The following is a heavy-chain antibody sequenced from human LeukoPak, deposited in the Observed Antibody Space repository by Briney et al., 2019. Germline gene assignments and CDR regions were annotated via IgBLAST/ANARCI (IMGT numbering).Heavy chain of an antibody. CDR2: ISSSSSTI. V-gene: IGHV3-48*01. J-gene: IGHJ6*03. CDR1: GFTFSSYS. Sequence: PGGSLRLSCAASGFTFSSYSMNWVRQAPGKGLEWVSYISSSSSTIYYADSVKGRFTISRDNAKNSLYLQMNSLRAEDTAVYYCAREGYYYYMDVWGKGTTVTVSS. CDR3: AREGYYYYMDV.